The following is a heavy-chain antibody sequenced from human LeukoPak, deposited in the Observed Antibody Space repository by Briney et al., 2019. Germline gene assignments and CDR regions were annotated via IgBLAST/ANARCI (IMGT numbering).Heavy chain of an antibody. CDR3: AKESGYDVDLEY. J-gene: IGHJ4*02. CDR2: INTDGSTT. Sequence: GGSLRLSCAGSGFTFSTYWMHWGRQAPGGGLVWVSGINTDGSTTSYADSVKGRFTISRDNAKNTVYLQMSSLRAEDTAVYYCAKESGYDVDLEYWGQGALVTVSS. CDR1: GFTFSTYW. D-gene: IGHD5-12*01. V-gene: IGHV3-74*01.